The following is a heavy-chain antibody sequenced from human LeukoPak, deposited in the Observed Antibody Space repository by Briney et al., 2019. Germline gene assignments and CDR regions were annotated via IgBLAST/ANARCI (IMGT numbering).Heavy chain of an antibody. CDR2: IIPILGIA. V-gene: IGHV1-69*04. CDR3: IHSSGPNLIGYYFDY. J-gene: IGHJ4*02. CDR1: GYTFTSYD. Sequence: GASVKVSCKASGYTFTSYDINWVRQAPGQGLEWMGRIIPILGIANYAQKFQGRVTITADKSTSTAYMELSSLRSEDTAVYYCIHSSGPNLIGYYFDYWGQGTLVTVSS. D-gene: IGHD6-19*01.